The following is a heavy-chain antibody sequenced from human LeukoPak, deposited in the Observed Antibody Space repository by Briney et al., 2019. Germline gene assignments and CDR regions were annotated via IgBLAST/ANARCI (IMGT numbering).Heavy chain of an antibody. D-gene: IGHD3-3*01. V-gene: IGHV4-4*09. Sequence: SETLSHTCTVSGGSISSYYWSWIRQPPGKGLEWIGYIYTSGSTNYNPSLKSRVTISVDTSKNQFSLKLSSVTAADTAVYYCARLESVEVWFDPWGQGTLDTVSS. CDR2: IYTSGST. J-gene: IGHJ5*02. CDR3: ARLESVEVWFDP. CDR1: GGSISSYY.